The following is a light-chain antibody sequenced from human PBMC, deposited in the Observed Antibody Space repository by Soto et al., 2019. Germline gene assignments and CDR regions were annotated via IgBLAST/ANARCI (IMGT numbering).Light chain of an antibody. V-gene: IGKV3-15*01. J-gene: IGKJ1*01. Sequence: EIVMTQSPATLSVSPGERATLSCRASQSVSSNLAWYQQKPGQAPRLLIYGASTRATGIPARFIGSGSGTEFTLTISSLQSEDFAVYYCQDYNYWPWTFGQGTKVDIK. CDR1: QSVSSN. CDR2: GAS. CDR3: QDYNYWPWT.